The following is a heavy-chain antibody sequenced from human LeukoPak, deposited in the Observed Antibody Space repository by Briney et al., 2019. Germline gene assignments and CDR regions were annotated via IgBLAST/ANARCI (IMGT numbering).Heavy chain of an antibody. CDR2: INPNSGGT. D-gene: IGHD3-22*01. J-gene: IGHJ4*02. CDR1: GYTFTGYY. Sequence: ASVKVSCKASGYTFTGYYMHWVRQAPGQGLEWMGWINPNSGGTNYAQRFQGRVTMTRDTSISTAYMELSSLRSDDTAVYFCARTPNYFDSSGSHDHWGQGTLVTVSS. CDR3: ARTPNYFDSSGSHDH. V-gene: IGHV1-2*02.